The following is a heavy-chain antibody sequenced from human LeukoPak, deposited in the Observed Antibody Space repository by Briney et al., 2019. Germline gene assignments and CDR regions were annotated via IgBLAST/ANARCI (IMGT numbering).Heavy chain of an antibody. CDR3: ASDGAYQPPRY. CDR1: GYTFTSYD. CDR2: TNPNSGNT. Sequence: ASVKVSCKASGYTFTSYDINWVRQATGQGLEWMGWTNPNSGNTGYAQKFQGRVTITRNTSISTAYMELSSLRSEDTAVYYCASDGAYQPPRYWGQGTLVTVSS. V-gene: IGHV1-8*03. J-gene: IGHJ4*02. D-gene: IGHD2-2*01.